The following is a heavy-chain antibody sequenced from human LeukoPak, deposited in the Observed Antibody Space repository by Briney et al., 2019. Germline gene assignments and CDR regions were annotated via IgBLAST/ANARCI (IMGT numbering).Heavy chain of an antibody. CDR2: IYYSGST. J-gene: IGHJ4*02. V-gene: IGHV4-30-4*08. Sequence: SETLSLTCTVSGGPVSTGDYYWSWIRQPPGKGLGWIGYIYYSGSTYYHPSLKSRITISVDTSKNQFSLRLSSVTAADTAVYYCAREGVVGATTPFDYWGQGTLVTVSS. CDR1: GGPVSTGDYY. D-gene: IGHD1-26*01. CDR3: AREGVVGATTPFDY.